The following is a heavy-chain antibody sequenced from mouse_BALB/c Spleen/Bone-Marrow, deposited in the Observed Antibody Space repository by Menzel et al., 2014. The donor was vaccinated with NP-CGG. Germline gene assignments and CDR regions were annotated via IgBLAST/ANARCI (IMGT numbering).Heavy chain of an antibody. CDR2: IHPNSANT. CDR1: GYTFTSSW. Sequence: VQLQQSGSVLVRPGASVKLSCKTSGYTFTSSWMHWAKQRPGQGLEWIGEIHPNSANTNYNEKFKGKATLTVDTSSSTACVDLSSLTSEDSAVYYCARHHRYAYYFDYWGQGTTLTVSS. CDR3: ARHHRYAYYFDY. D-gene: IGHD2-14*01. V-gene: IGHV1S130*01. J-gene: IGHJ2*01.